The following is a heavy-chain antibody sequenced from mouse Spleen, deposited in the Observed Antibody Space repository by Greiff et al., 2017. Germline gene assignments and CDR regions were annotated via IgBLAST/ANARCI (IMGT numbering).Heavy chain of an antibody. V-gene: IGHV3-5*02. D-gene: IGHD4-1*01. CDR3: ARERGWDGYFDY. J-gene: IGHJ2*01. CDR2: IYYSGTI. Sequence: VQLQESGPGLVKPSQTVSLTCTVTGISITTGNYRWSWIRQFPGNKLEWIGYIYYSGTITYNPSLTSRTTITRDTSKNQFFLEMNSLTAEDTATYYCARERGWDGYFDYWGQGTTLTVSS. CDR1: GISITTGNYR.